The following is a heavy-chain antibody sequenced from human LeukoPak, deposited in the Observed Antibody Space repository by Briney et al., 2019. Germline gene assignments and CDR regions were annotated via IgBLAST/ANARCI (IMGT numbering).Heavy chain of an antibody. CDR3: GKSDIILVCQPGSWSDP. V-gene: IGHV3-23*01. CDR2: ISGSGGST. J-gene: IGHJ5*02. Sequence: PGGSLRLSCAASGFSFSSYAMTWVRQAPGKGLEWVSAISGSGGSTYYADSVKGRFTISRDNSKNTLFLQMNSLRAEDTAVYYCGKSDIILVCQPGSWSDPWGQGTLVTVSS. D-gene: IGHD2-8*01. CDR1: GFSFSSYA.